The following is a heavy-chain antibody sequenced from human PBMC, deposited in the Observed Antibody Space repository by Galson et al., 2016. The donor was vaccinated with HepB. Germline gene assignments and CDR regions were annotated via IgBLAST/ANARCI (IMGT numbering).Heavy chain of an antibody. CDR1: GFSLSSSGMS. CDR3: ALTLGLTVQTPYSDY. J-gene: IGHJ4*02. V-gene: IGHV2-70*01. CDR2: IGWNDHK. Sequence: PALVKPTQTLTLPCTFSGFSLSSSGMSVTWIRQSPGKALEWLALIGWNDHKHFNTSLRTRLTISKDTTKHQVVLTMTNMDPVDTGTYYCALTLGLTVQTPYSDYWGQGILVTVSS. D-gene: IGHD4-23*01.